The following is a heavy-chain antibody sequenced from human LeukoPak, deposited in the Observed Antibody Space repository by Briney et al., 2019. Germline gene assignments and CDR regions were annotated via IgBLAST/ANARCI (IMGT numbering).Heavy chain of an antibody. D-gene: IGHD3-22*01. J-gene: IGHJ4*02. CDR1: GFTFSTYG. CDR2: ISYDGSNK. CDR3: AREGGLYYYDSSGLDFDY. Sequence: GGSLRLSCAASGFTFSTYGMHWVRQAPGKGLEWVAVISYDGSNKYYADSVKGRFTISRDNSKNTLYLQMNSLRAEDTAVYYCAREGGLYYYDSSGLDFDYWGQGTLVTVSS. V-gene: IGHV3-30*03.